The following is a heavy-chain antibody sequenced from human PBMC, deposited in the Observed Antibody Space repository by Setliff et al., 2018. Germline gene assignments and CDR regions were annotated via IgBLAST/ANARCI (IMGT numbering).Heavy chain of an antibody. V-gene: IGHV1-8*02. CDR1: GGTFSSSG. Sequence: ASVKVSCKASGGTFSSSGISWVRQAPGQGLEWMGWISAYNGYIVYAQKFQGRVIMTRNTSISTAYLELNTLRSDDTAVYYCARVPQEAFYYYDRGNHFDSWGQGTLVTVSS. CDR2: ISAYNGYI. CDR3: ARVPQEAFYYYDRGNHFDS. J-gene: IGHJ4*02. D-gene: IGHD3-22*01.